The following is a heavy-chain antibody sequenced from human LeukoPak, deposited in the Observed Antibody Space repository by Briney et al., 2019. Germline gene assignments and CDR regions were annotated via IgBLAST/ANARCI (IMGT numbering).Heavy chain of an antibody. J-gene: IGHJ4*02. CDR3: ASTGTTALFDY. Sequence: SETLSLTCAVSGYSISSGYYWGWIRQPPGKGLEWIGSIYHSGSTYYNPSLKSRVTMSVDTSKNQFSLKLSSVTAADTAVYYCASTGTTALFDYWGQGTLVTVSS. CDR2: IYHSGST. CDR1: GYSISSGYY. D-gene: IGHD1-7*01. V-gene: IGHV4-38-2*01.